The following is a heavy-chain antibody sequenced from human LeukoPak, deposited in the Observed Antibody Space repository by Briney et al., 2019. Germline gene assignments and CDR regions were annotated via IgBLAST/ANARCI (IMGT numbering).Heavy chain of an antibody. Sequence: GSLRLSCAASGFTFSSYSMNWVRQAPGEGPEWIGEINHSGSTNYNPSLKSRVTISVDTSKNQFSLKLSSVTAADTAVYYCARGDHDPFLEWLRSDAFDIWGQGTMVTVSS. J-gene: IGHJ3*02. D-gene: IGHD3-3*01. CDR1: GFTFSSYS. CDR3: ARGDHDPFLEWLRSDAFDI. V-gene: IGHV4-34*01. CDR2: INHSGST.